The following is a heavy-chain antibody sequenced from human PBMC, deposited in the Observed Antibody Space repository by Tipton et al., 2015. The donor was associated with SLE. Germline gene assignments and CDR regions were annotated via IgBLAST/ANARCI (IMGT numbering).Heavy chain of an antibody. CDR1: GGSISSSSYY. V-gene: IGHV4-39*01. J-gene: IGHJ3*02. CDR3: ARRITMVRGANDAFDI. Sequence: TLSLTCTVSGGSISSSSYYWGWIRQPPGKGLEWIGSIYYSGSTYHNPSLKSRVTISVDTSKNQFSLKLSSVTAADTAVYYCARRITMVRGANDAFDIWGQGTMVTVSS. D-gene: IGHD3-10*01. CDR2: IYYSGST.